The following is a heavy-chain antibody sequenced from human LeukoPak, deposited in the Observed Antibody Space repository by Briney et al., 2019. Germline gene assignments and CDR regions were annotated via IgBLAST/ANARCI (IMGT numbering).Heavy chain of an antibody. CDR3: ARRDCTSFSCYSFDY. D-gene: IGHD2-2*01. V-gene: IGHV3-73*01. J-gene: IGHJ4*02. CDR2: IKTKTENYAT. CDR1: GFTLSDFD. Sequence: GGSLRLSCAASGFTLSDFDIHWVRQASGKGLEWVARIKTKTENYATPYAASARGRFTSFRDDSKNTAFLQMNSLGIEDTAVYLCARRDCTSFSCYSFDYWGQGILVTVSS.